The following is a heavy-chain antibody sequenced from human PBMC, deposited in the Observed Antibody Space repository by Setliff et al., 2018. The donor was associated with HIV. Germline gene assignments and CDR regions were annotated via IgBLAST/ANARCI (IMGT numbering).Heavy chain of an antibody. J-gene: IGHJ4*02. CDR1: GGSVSSYY. Sequence: SETLSLTCNVSGGSVSSYYWSWIRLPPGKGLEWIGYIYYSGTADYNPSLKSRATISIDTSNNQFALKLTSMTAADTAVYFCARLKSASGYFGFDSWGQGTLVTVSS. CDR2: IYYSGTA. D-gene: IGHD5-12*01. V-gene: IGHV4-59*08. CDR3: ARLKSASGYFGFDS.